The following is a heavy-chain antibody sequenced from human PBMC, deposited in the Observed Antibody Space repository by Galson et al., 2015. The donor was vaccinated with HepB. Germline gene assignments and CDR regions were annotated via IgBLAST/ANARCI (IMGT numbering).Heavy chain of an antibody. J-gene: IGHJ3*02. CDR2: FDPEDGET. CDR3: ATDSYSGSYSDAFDI. CDR1: GYTLTELS. Sequence: SVKVSCKVSGYTLTELSMHWVRQAPGKGLEWMGGFDPEDGETIYAQKFQGRVTMTEDTSTDTAYMELSSLRSEDTAVYYCATDSYSGSYSDAFDIWGQGQWSPSLQ. D-gene: IGHD1-26*01. V-gene: IGHV1-24*01.